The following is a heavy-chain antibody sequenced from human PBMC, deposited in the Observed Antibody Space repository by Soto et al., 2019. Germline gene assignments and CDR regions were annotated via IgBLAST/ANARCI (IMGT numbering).Heavy chain of an antibody. D-gene: IGHD2-15*01. J-gene: IGHJ5*02. V-gene: IGHV3-23*01. Sequence: EVKLLESGGGLVQPGGSLRLSCATSGFTFSSYAMSWVRQAPGKGLEWVSVISGSDGSTYYADSVKGRFTISRDNSKNTLFLQMNSLRGEDTAVYYCARDGNYYTSGEGHWFDPWGQGTLITVSP. CDR3: ARDGNYYTSGEGHWFDP. CDR1: GFTFSSYA. CDR2: ISGSDGST.